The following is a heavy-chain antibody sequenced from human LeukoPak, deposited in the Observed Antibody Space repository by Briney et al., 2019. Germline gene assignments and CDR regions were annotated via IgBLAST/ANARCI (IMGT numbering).Heavy chain of an antibody. D-gene: IGHD3-10*01. CDR2: IYYSGTT. CDR3: ARVGYYGSGSLNWFDP. J-gene: IGHJ5*02. V-gene: IGHV4-39*07. Sequence: SETLSLTCTVSGGSISSSSYYWGWIRQPPGKGLEWIGSIYYSGTTYYNPSLKSRVTISVDTSKNHFSLKLSSVTAADTAVYYCARVGYYGSGSLNWFDPWGQGTLVTVSS. CDR1: GGSISSSSYY.